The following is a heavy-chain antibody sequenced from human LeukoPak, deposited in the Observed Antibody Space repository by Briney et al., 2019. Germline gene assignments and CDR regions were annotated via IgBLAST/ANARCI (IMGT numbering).Heavy chain of an antibody. D-gene: IGHD3-3*01. CDR3: ARVGLYYDFWAPLSPSTTKKQYGMDV. J-gene: IGHJ6*02. V-gene: IGHV1-2*02. CDR2: INPNSGGT. CDR1: GYTFTGYY. Sequence: ASVKVSCKASGYTFTGYYMHWVRQAPGQGLEWMGWINPNSGGTNYSQKFQGRVTMTRDTSISTAYMELSRLRSDDTAVYYCARVGLYYDFWAPLSPSTTKKQYGMDVWGQGTTVTVSS.